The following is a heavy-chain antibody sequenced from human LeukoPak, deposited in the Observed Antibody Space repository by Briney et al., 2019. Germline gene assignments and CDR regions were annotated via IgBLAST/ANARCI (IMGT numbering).Heavy chain of an antibody. V-gene: IGHV3-30-3*01. CDR2: ISYDGSNK. D-gene: IGHD3-10*01. CDR3: PRDGEGGAIHY. CDR1: GCTFSSYA. J-gene: IGHJ4*02. Sequence: GGSLRLSCAASGCTFSSYAMHWVRQAPGKGLEWVAVISYDGSNKYYADSVKGRFTISRDNSKNTLSLQMTSLRAEDTAVYYCPRDGEGGAIHYWGQGTLVTVSS.